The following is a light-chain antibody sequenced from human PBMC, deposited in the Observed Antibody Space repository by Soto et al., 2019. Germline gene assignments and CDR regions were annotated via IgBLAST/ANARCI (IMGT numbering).Light chain of an antibody. V-gene: IGKV1-16*01. CDR2: GAS. J-gene: IGKJ4*01. Sequence: IQVYKSPASLSAYNGDRVTINCGASQDIKKYLAWFQQNPGKAPKSLIYGASSLHRGVPSRFSGSGSGTDFTLTISSLQAEDFATYYCQQLSTYPSTFGGGTKVDIK. CDR3: QQLSTYPST. CDR1: QDIKKY.